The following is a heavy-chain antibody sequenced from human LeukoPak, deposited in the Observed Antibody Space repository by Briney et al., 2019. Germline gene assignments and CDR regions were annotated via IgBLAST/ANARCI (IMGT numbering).Heavy chain of an antibody. D-gene: IGHD3-16*02. CDR1: GGSISSSNYY. CDR2: MYYSGNT. J-gene: IGHJ4*02. V-gene: IGHV4-39*01. CDR3: ARTLGWASSRYPFDG. Sequence: PSETLSLTCTVSGGSISSSNYYWGWIRQPPGKGLEWIGSMYYSGNTDYNPSLKSRVTVSVDTSKNQFSLKVNSVTAADTAVYYCARTLGWASSRYPFDGWGQGTLVTVSS.